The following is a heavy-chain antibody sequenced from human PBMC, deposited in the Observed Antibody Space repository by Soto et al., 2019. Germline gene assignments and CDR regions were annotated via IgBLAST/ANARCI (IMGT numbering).Heavy chain of an antibody. Sequence: AGGSLRLSCAASGFTFSSYAMSWVRQAPGKGLEWVSAISGSGGSTYYADSVKGRFTISRDNSKNTLYLQMNSLRAEDTAVYYCAKDTEDIVVVPAAWWFDPWGQGTLVTVSS. V-gene: IGHV3-23*01. J-gene: IGHJ5*02. CDR3: AKDTEDIVVVPAAWWFDP. CDR1: GFTFSSYA. D-gene: IGHD2-2*01. CDR2: ISGSGGST.